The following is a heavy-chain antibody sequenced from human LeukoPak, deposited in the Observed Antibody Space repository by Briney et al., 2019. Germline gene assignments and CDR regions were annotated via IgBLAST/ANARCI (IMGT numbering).Heavy chain of an antibody. CDR2: ISSSSNSI. CDR3: VRGVTFDP. J-gene: IGHJ5*02. D-gene: IGHD2-21*02. V-gene: IGHV3-48*01. Sequence: GGSLRLSCAASGFTFSNYNMNWVRQAPGKGLEWLSYISSSSNSIYYADSVKGRFTISRDNARNSLYLQMNSLRAEDTAVYYCVRGVTFDPWGQGNPGHRLL. CDR1: GFTFSNYN.